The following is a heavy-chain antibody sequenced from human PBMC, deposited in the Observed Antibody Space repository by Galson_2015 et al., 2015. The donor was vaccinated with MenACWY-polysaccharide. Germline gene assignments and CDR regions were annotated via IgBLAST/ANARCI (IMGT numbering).Heavy chain of an antibody. CDR1: GFTFSSYW. D-gene: IGHD2-2*01. V-gene: IGHV3-74*01. CDR3: ARAPPHHCTTTSCPGRNAFDI. J-gene: IGHJ3*02. Sequence: SLRLSCAASGFTFSSYWMHWVRQAPGEGLVWVTRINIDASGISYADSVKGRFTISRDNPKSTVYLQMNSLRAEDTAVYYCARAPPHHCTTTSCPGRNAFDIWGQGTMVTVSS. CDR2: INIDASGI.